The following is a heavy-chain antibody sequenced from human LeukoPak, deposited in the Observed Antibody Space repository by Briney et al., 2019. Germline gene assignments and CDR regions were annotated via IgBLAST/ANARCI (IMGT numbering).Heavy chain of an antibody. CDR2: ISYDGSNK. CDR3: ARDNWVDC. CDR1: GLTFSSYG. Sequence: QPGGSLRLSCAASGLTFSSYGMHWVRQAPGKGLEWVAVISYDGSNKYYADSVKGRFTISRDNAKNSLYLQMNSLKVEDTAIYYCARDNWVDCWGQGTLVTVSS. V-gene: IGHV3-30*03. J-gene: IGHJ5*01.